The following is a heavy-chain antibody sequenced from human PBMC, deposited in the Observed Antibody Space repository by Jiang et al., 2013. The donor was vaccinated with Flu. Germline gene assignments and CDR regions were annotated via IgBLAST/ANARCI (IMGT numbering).Heavy chain of an antibody. D-gene: IGHD3-10*01. CDR3: ARGLPGEVRGNNWFDP. CDR2: INHSGST. V-gene: IGHV4-34*01. J-gene: IGHJ5*02. CDR1: GGSFSGYY. Sequence: LLKPSETLSLTCAVYGGSFSGYYWSWIRQPPGKGLEWIGEINHSGSTNYNPSLKSRVTISVDTSKNQFSLKLSSVTAADTAVYYCARGLPGEVRGNNWFDPWGQGTLVTVSS.